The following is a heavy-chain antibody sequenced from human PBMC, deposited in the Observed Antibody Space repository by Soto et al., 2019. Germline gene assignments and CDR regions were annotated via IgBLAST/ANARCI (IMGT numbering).Heavy chain of an antibody. CDR3: SRGREGLLYHWHWFDF. D-gene: IGHD2-15*01. CDR2: INHSGST. CDR1: DGSFRGYD. V-gene: IGHV4-34*01. J-gene: IGHJ5*01. Sequence: PSEPLSLTCSVYDGSFRGYDGRWISKHQGKGLEWIGEINHSGSTNYNPSLQSRVTISVDTSKNQFSLKLSSVTAADTAVFYFSRGREGLLYHWHWFDFWGQGTLVTVSS.